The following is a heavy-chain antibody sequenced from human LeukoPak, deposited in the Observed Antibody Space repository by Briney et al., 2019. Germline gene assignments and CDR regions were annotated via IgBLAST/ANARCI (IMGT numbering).Heavy chain of an antibody. CDR1: GDSVSSDSAV. D-gene: IGHD1-26*01. V-gene: IGHV6-1*01. CDR3: ARGPTRSRSLDFDY. Sequence: SQTLSLTCAISGDSVSSDSAVWNWIRQSPSRGLEWLGRTYYKSQWYYDYAVSVKSRITINPDTSKNQFSLQLTSVTPEDTAVYYCARGPTRSRSLDFDYWGQGTLATVSS. CDR2: TYYKSQWYY. J-gene: IGHJ4*02.